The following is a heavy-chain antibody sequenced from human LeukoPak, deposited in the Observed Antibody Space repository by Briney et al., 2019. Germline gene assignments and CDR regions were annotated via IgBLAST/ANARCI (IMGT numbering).Heavy chain of an antibody. V-gene: IGHV4-34*01. Sequence: SETLSLTCAVYGGSFSGYYWSWIRQPPGKGLEWIGEINHSGSTNYNPSLKSRVTISVDTSKNQFSLKLSSVTAADTAVYYCARTLYCSSTSCRTAGWFDPWGQGTLVTVSS. CDR1: GGSFSGYY. CDR3: ARTLYCSSTSCRTAGWFDP. J-gene: IGHJ5*02. D-gene: IGHD2-2*01. CDR2: INHSGST.